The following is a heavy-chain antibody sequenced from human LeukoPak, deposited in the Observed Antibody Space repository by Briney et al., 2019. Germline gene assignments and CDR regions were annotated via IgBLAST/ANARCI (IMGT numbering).Heavy chain of an antibody. D-gene: IGHD2-15*01. Sequence: ASVKVSCKASGYTFTGYYMHWVRQAPGQGLEWMGGINTNTGNPTYAQGFAGRFVFSLDTSVSTAYLQISSLKAEDTAVYYCARASCSGGSCYGHNWFDPWGQGTLVTVSS. CDR3: ARASCSGGSCYGHNWFDP. V-gene: IGHV7-4-1*02. J-gene: IGHJ5*02. CDR1: GYTFTGYY. CDR2: INTNTGNP.